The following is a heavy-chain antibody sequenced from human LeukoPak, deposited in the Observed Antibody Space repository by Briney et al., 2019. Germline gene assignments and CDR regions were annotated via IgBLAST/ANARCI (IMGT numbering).Heavy chain of an antibody. CDR2: IYHSGST. D-gene: IGHD6-13*01. CDR3: ARVGYSSSWYVFDY. CDR1: GGSISSGGYY. Sequence: SETLSLTCTVSGGSISSGGYYWSWIRQPPGKGLEWIGYIYHSGSTYYNPSLKSRVTISVDRSKNQFSLKLSSVTAADTAVYYCARVGYSSSWYVFDYWGQGTLVTVSS. J-gene: IGHJ4*02. V-gene: IGHV4-30-2*01.